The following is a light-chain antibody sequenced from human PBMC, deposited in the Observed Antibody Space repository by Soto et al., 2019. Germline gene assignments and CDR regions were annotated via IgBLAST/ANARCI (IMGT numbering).Light chain of an antibody. V-gene: IGLV3-1*01. CDR1: KLGDKY. J-gene: IGLJ2*01. Sequence: SYEPTQPPSVSVSPGQTASITCSGDKLGDKYACWYQQKPGQSPVLVIYQDSKRPSGIPERFSGSNSGNTATLTISGTQAMDEADYYCQAWDSSTAPVFGGGTKLTVL. CDR3: QAWDSSTAPV. CDR2: QDS.